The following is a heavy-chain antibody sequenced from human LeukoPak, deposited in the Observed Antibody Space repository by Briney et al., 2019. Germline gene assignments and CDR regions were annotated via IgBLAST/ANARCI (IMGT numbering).Heavy chain of an antibody. V-gene: IGHV4-4*02. Sequence: PSGTLSLTCAVSGGSISSPNSWNWVRQTPGKGLEWIGEIYHGGSTNYNPSLKSRATISVDKSKNQFSPNLSSVTAADTAVYYCARDDGRTADYSGMDVWGQGTTVTVSS. CDR1: GGSISSPNS. CDR3: ARDDGRTADYSGMDV. CDR2: IYHGGST. J-gene: IGHJ6*02. D-gene: IGHD4-17*01.